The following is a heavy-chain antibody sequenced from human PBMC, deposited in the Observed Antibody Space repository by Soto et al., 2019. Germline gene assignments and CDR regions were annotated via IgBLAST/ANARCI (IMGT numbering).Heavy chain of an antibody. CDR2: MNPGSGDT. J-gene: IGHJ5*02. Sequence: APVKGSCKASGYSFTNNDVSWVVQATGQGLEWMGWMNPGSGDTGYAQKFQGRVTMTRDISIATAYMELSSLRSDDTAIYYCARMATFGSLNWFDPWGQGTLVTVSS. V-gene: IGHV1-8*01. CDR1: GYSFTNND. D-gene: IGHD3-16*01. CDR3: ARMATFGSLNWFDP.